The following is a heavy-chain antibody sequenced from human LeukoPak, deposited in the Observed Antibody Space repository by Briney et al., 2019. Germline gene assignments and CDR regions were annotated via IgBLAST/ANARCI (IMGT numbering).Heavy chain of an antibody. Sequence: SETLSLTCTVSGGSISSGGYYWSWIRQHPGKGLEWIGYIYYSGSTYYNPSLKSRVTISVDTSKNQFSLKLSSVTAADTAVYYCAGLHFLWYSDLWGRGTLVTVSS. J-gene: IGHJ2*01. CDR3: AGLHFLWYSDL. V-gene: IGHV4-31*03. CDR2: IYYSGST. CDR1: GGSISSGGYY.